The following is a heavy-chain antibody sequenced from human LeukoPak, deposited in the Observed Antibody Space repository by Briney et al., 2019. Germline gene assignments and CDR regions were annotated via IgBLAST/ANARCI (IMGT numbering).Heavy chain of an antibody. D-gene: IGHD3-3*01. Sequence: ASVKVSCKASGYTFTSYGISWVRQARGQGLEWMGWISAYNGNTNYAQKFQGRVTMTRDTSISTAYMELSRLRSDDTAVYYCATIRFSDYWGQGTLVTVSS. CDR2: ISAYNGNT. CDR3: ATIRFSDY. CDR1: GYTFTSYG. J-gene: IGHJ4*02. V-gene: IGHV1-18*01.